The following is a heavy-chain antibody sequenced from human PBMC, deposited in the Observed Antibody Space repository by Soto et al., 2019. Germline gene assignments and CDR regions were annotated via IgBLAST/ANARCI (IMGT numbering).Heavy chain of an antibody. Sequence: QLLESGPGLVKPSETLSLTCTVSGGSISSSSYYWGWIRQPPGKGLEWIGSIYYSGSTYYNPSLKSRVTISVDTSKNQYSLKLSSVTAADTAVYYCATSGATRLFAYWGQGTLVTVSS. CDR1: GGSISSSSYY. CDR2: IYYSGST. V-gene: IGHV4-39*01. J-gene: IGHJ4*02. D-gene: IGHD1-26*01. CDR3: ATSGATRLFAY.